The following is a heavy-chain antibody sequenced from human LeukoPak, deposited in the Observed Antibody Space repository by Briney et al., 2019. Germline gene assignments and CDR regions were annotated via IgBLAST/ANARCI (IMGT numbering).Heavy chain of an antibody. CDR2: IYYSGST. V-gene: IGHV4-59*01. Sequence: SETLSLTCTVSGGSISSYYWSWIRQPPGKGLEWIGYIYYSGSTNYNPSLKSRVTISVDTSKNQFPLKLSSVTAADTAVYYCARDHPGVAFDIWGQGTMVTVSS. CDR3: ARDHPGVAFDI. J-gene: IGHJ3*02. CDR1: GGSISSYY.